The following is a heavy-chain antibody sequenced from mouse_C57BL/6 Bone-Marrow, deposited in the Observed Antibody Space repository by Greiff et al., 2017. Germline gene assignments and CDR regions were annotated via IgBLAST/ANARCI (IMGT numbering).Heavy chain of an antibody. CDR2: IDPENGDT. V-gene: IGHV14-4*01. J-gene: IGHJ4*01. CDR3: TIYSNYDAMDY. CDR1: GFNFTDDY. Sequence: EVQLQQSGAELVRPGASVKLSCTASGFNFTDDYMHWVKQRPEQGLEWIGWIDPENGDTEYAPKFKGKATITADTSSNTAYLQLSSLTSEDTAVYYCTIYSNYDAMDYWGQGTSVTVSS. D-gene: IGHD2-5*01.